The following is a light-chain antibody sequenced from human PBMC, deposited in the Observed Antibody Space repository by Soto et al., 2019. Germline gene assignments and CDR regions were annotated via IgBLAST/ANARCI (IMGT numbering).Light chain of an antibody. CDR1: SSNIGSNT. CDR3: AAWDDSLNGVV. CDR2: NNN. Sequence: QPVLTQPPSASGTPGQRVTLSCSGSSSNIGSNTVNWYQQVPGTAPKLLIYNNNQRPSGVPDRFSGSKSGTSASLAVSGLQSEDESDYYCAAWDDSLNGVVFGGGTKLTVL. J-gene: IGLJ2*01. V-gene: IGLV1-44*01.